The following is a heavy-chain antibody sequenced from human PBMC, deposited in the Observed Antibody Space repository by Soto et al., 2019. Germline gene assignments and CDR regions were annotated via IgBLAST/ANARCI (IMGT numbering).Heavy chain of an antibody. Sequence: VASVKVSCKTSGYTFSNYAISWVRQAPGQGLEWMGWINTGSGYTNYAHDRVTMTKDASTYTAYLEVTSLRSDDTAIYYCARDRVYTGGSDADYWGQGTLVTVSS. J-gene: IGHJ4*02. D-gene: IGHD2-8*02. CDR1: GYTFSNYA. CDR2: INTGSGYT. V-gene: IGHV1-18*01. CDR3: ARDRVYTGGSDADY.